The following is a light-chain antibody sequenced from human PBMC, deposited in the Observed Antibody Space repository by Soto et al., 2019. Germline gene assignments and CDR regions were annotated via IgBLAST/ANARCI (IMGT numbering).Light chain of an antibody. Sequence: AIPMTQSPSSLSASVGDRVTITCRASQDIRTELGWYQQKPGKAPKLLIYATSSLQSGVPSRFSGSGSGTEFTLTISSLQPEDFAIYYCLQDSSYPRTFGQGTRVEI. CDR3: LQDSSYPRT. J-gene: IGKJ1*01. CDR2: ATS. CDR1: QDIRTE. V-gene: IGKV1-6*01.